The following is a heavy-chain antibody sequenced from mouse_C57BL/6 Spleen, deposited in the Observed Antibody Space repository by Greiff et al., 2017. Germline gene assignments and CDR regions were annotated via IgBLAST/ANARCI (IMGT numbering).Heavy chain of an antibody. V-gene: IGHV1-39*01. CDR2: INPNYGTI. D-gene: IGHD1-1*01. Sequence: EVKLMESGPELVKPGASVKISCKASGYSFTDYNMNWVKQSNGKSLEWIGVINPNYGTIGYTQKFKGKVTLTVDQSSSTAYMQLNSLTSEDSAVYYCASRSSWEYAMDYWGQGTSVTVSS. CDR1: GYSFTDYN. CDR3: ASRSSWEYAMDY. J-gene: IGHJ4*01.